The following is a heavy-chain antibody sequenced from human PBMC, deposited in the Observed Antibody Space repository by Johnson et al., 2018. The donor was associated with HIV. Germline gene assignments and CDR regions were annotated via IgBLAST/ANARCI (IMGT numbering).Heavy chain of an antibody. V-gene: IGHV3-11*04. J-gene: IGHJ3*02. CDR1: GFSFSDYY. Sequence: QLVESGGGLVKPGGSLRLSCAASGFSFSDYYMSWIRQAPGKGLEWVSYISSSGSTIYYADFVKGRFTISRDNAKKSLYLQMNSLRAEDTALYYCARDSTPWGGDSVGYAFDIWGRGTLVTVSS. CDR2: ISSSGSTI. D-gene: IGHD4-17*01. CDR3: ARDSTPWGGDSVGYAFDI.